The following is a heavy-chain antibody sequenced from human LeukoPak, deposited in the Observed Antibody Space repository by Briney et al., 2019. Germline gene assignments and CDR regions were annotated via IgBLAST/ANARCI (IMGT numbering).Heavy chain of an antibody. D-gene: IGHD6-13*01. Sequence: ASVKVSCKAPGYTFTSYYMHWVRQAPGQGLEWMGIINPSGGSTSYAQKFQGRVTMTRDTSTSTAYMELSSLRSEDTAVYYCARGKRSGIAAAEFDYWGQGTLVTVSS. CDR2: INPSGGST. V-gene: IGHV1-46*01. J-gene: IGHJ4*02. CDR1: GYTFTSYY. CDR3: ARGKRSGIAAAEFDY.